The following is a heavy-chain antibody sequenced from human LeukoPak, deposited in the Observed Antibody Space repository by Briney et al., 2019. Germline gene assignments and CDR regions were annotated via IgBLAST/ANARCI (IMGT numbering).Heavy chain of an antibody. CDR3: VRGGDGSNSLFHSFDV. V-gene: IGHV1-69*13. D-gene: IGHD5-24*01. CDR2: IIPIFGTV. J-gene: IGHJ3*01. CDR1: GGTFSSYS. Sequence: ASQKVSCKASGGTFSSYSINCVRRVPGQAREWMAGIIPIFGTVKYAHKFQGRVTTTAGESTCTPYLCLRARRSDNTAIYYCVRGGDGSNSLFHSFDVWGPGTVVTVSS.